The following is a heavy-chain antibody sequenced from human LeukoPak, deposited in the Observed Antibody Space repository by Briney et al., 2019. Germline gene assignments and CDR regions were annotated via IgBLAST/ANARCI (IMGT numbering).Heavy chain of an antibody. CDR1: GYTFTGYY. Sequence: ASVTVSCKASGYTFTGYYMNWVRQAPGQGLEWMGLINPNSGGTNYAQKLQGRVTITRDTPLRKAYIDLSRLRSDDTAVYYCGRDRSRERDGNDRDAFDIWGQGTMVTVSS. CDR3: GRDRSRERDGNDRDAFDI. V-gene: IGHV1-2*02. D-gene: IGHD1-1*01. CDR2: INPNSGGT. J-gene: IGHJ3*02.